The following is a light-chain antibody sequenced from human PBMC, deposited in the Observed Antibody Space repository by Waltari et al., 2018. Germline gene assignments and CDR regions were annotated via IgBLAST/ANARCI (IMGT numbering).Light chain of an antibody. CDR1: GSNISPGFA. V-gene: IGLV1-40*01. J-gene: IGLJ1*01. CDR3: QSYDSSLSGSI. Sequence: QSVLTQPPSVSVAPGQRVTIPCTGSGSNISPGFAVHWYQRLPGTAPKLLSYGNSNRPSGVPDRFSGSKSGTSASLAITGLQAEDEADYYCQSYDSSLSGSIFGTGTKVTVL. CDR2: GNS.